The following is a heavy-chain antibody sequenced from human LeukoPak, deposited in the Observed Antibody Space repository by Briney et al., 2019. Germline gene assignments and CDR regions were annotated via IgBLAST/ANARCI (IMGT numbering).Heavy chain of an antibody. CDR3: ARDSLRAHYDSSGYYGVPFDY. Sequence: GASVKVSCKASGYTFTSYAMNWVRQAPGQGLEWMGWINTNTGNPTYAQGFTGRFVFSLDTSVSTAYLQISSLKAEDTAAYYCARDSLRAHYDSSGYYGVPFDYWGQGTLVTVSS. V-gene: IGHV7-4-1*02. CDR2: INTNTGNP. J-gene: IGHJ4*02. CDR1: GYTFTSYA. D-gene: IGHD3-22*01.